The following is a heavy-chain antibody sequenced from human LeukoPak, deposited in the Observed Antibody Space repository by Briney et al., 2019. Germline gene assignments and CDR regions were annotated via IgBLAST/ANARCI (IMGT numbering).Heavy chain of an antibody. CDR3: ARSLYDSSGLDY. CDR1: GYTFISYG. V-gene: IGHV1-18*01. J-gene: IGHJ4*02. Sequence: ASVKVSCEASGYTFISYGISWVRRAPGQGLEWMGWISGYNGNTNYAQKLQGRVTMATDTSTSTAYMELRSLRSDDTAVYYCARSLYDSSGLDYWGQGTLVTVSS. D-gene: IGHD3-22*01. CDR2: ISGYNGNT.